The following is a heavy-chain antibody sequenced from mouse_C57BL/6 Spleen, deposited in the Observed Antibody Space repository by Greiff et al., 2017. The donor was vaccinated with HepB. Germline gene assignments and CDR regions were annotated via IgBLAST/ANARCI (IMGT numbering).Heavy chain of an antibody. D-gene: IGHD1-1*01. CDR1: GYAFTNYL. CDR2: INPGSGGT. J-gene: IGHJ2*01. CDR3: ARTLFTTVVADY. Sequence: QVQLQQSGAELVRPGTSVKVSCKASGYAFTNYLIEWVKQRPGQGLEWIGVINPGSGGTNYNEKFKGKATLTADKSSSTAYMQLSSLTSEDSAVYFCARTLFTTVVADYWGQGTTLTVSS. V-gene: IGHV1-54*01.